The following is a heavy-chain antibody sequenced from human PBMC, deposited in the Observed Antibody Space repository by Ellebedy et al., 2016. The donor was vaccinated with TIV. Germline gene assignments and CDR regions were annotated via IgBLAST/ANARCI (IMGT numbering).Heavy chain of an antibody. CDR3: VPRMVVAFEY. J-gene: IGHJ4*02. V-gene: IGHV3-64D*09. CDR1: GLTFRNYA. CDR2: ISNNGGST. D-gene: IGHD2-21*01. Sequence: GESLKISCSASGLTFRNYAMHWVRQAPGKGLEYVSAISNNGGSTYYADSVKGRFTISRDNSTNTLYLQMSSLTPEDTAVYYCVPRMVVAFEYWGQGTLVTVSS.